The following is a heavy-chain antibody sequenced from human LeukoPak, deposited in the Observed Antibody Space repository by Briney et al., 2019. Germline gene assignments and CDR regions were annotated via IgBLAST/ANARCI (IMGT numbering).Heavy chain of an antibody. D-gene: IGHD3-3*01. CDR3: AEGFLGYYYMDV. V-gene: IGHV1-2*06. Sequence: EASVKVSCKASGYTFTGYYMHWVRQAPGQGLEWMGRINPNSGGTNYAQKFQGRVTMTRDTSISTAYMELSRLRSEDTAVYYCAEGFLGYYYMDVWGKGTTVTVSS. CDR2: INPNSGGT. J-gene: IGHJ6*03. CDR1: GYTFTGYY.